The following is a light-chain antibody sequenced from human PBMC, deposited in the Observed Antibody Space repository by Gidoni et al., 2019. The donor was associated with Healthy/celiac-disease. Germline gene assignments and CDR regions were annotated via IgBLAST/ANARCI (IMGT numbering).Light chain of an antibody. CDR3: QAWDSSTASYV. J-gene: IGLJ1*01. V-gene: IGLV3-1*01. CDR1: KLGDKY. Sequence: SYELTQPPSVSVSPGQTASITFSGDKLGDKYACWYQQKPGQSPVLVIYQYSKRPSGIPERFSGSNSGNTATLTISGTQAMDEADYYCQAWDSSTASYVFGTGTKITVL. CDR2: QYS.